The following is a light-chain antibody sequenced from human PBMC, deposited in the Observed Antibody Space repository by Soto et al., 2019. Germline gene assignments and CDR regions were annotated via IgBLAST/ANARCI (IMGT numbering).Light chain of an antibody. CDR3: QQYGSSGT. CDR2: WAS. V-gene: IGKV4-1*01. CDR1: QSVIHSSNNRSY. J-gene: IGKJ1*01. Sequence: DIVMTQSPDSLAVSLGERATINCKSSQSVIHSSNNRSYLAWYQQKPRQPPELLLYWASARESGVPDRFSGSGSGTDFTLTISRLEPEDFAVYYCQQYGSSGTFGQGTKVEIK.